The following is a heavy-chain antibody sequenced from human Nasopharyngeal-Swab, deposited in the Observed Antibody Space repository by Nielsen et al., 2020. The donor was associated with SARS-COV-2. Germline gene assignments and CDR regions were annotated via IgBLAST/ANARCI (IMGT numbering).Heavy chain of an antibody. J-gene: IGHJ6*02. CDR2: IKHDGSQK. CDR1: GFTFSSYW. V-gene: IGHV3-7*03. Sequence: GGSLRLSCAASGFTFSSYWMTWVRQAPGKGLEWVANIKHDGSQKYYVDSVKGRFSISRDNGKHSLDLQMNSLGVDDTAVYYCARAQIGTTMIREVLKRYYYGMDVWGQGTTVTVSS. CDR3: ARAQIGTTMIREVLKRYYYGMDV. D-gene: IGHD3-10*01.